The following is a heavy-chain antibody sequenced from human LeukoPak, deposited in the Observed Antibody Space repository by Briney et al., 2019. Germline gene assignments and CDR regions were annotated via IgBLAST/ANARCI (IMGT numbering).Heavy chain of an antibody. J-gene: IGHJ6*03. Sequence: ASVKVSCKASGYTFTGYYMHWVRQAPGQGLEWMGWINPNSGGTNYAQKFQGRVTMTRDTSISTAYMELSSLRSEDTAVYYCARGLGYCSGGSCYSNSMDVWGKGTTVTISS. D-gene: IGHD2-15*01. CDR1: GYTFTGYY. CDR2: INPNSGGT. CDR3: ARGLGYCSGGSCYSNSMDV. V-gene: IGHV1-2*02.